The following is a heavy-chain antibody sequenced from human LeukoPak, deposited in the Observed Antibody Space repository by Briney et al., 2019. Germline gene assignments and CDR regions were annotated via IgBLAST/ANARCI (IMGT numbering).Heavy chain of an antibody. Sequence: GGSLRLSCAASGFTLGHYQMNWVRQAPGKGLEWVSRINYSGVLTDYADSVKGRFTIFRDNAKNSLYRLMSSLRAEDTGLYYCARGRAVREVLLAFAIWGQGTIVTVSS. J-gene: IGHJ3*02. CDR3: ARGRAVREVLLAFAI. CDR1: GFTLGHYQ. V-gene: IGHV3-20*04. CDR2: INYSGVLT. D-gene: IGHD6-19*01.